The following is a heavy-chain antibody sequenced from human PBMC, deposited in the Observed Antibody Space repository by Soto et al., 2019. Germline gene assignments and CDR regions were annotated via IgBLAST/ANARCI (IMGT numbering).Heavy chain of an antibody. CDR1: GLSISKHG. D-gene: IGHD6-19*01. Sequence: PGGSLRLSCVASGLSISKHGMHWVRQAPGKGLEWVAVISHDGSNKKYVDSVKGRFTISRDNSKNRLYLQRNFLRPEDTAVYYCAKDRLRAGGLVPIALDAFDTWGQGTMVTVSS. J-gene: IGHJ3*02. CDR3: AKDRLRAGGLVPIALDAFDT. CDR2: ISHDGSNK. V-gene: IGHV3-30*18.